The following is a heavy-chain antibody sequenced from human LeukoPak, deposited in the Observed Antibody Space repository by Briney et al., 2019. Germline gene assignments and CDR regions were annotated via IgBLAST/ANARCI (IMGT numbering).Heavy chain of an antibody. V-gene: IGHV3-23*01. CDR3: AARYFDSYYYYYGMDV. CDR1: GFTFSSYA. D-gene: IGHD3-9*01. Sequence: PGGSLRLSCAASGFTFSSYAMSWVRQAPGKGLEWVSAISGSGGSTYYADSVKGRFTISRDNSKNTLYLQMNSLRVEDTAVYYCAARYFDSYYYYYGMDVWGQGTTVTVSS. CDR2: ISGSGGST. J-gene: IGHJ6*02.